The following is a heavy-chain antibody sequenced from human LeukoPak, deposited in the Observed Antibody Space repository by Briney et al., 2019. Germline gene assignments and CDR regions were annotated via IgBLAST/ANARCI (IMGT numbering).Heavy chain of an antibody. D-gene: IGHD6-13*01. CDR3: ASPGIAAAGFDY. V-gene: IGHV4-39*01. J-gene: IGHJ4*02. CDR1: GGSISSSSYY. Sequence: PSETLSLTRTVSGGSISSSSYYWGWIRQPPGKGLEWIGSIYYSGSTYYNPSLKSRVTISVDTSKNQFSLKLSSVTAADTAVYYCASPGIAAAGFDYWGQGTLVTVSS. CDR2: IYYSGST.